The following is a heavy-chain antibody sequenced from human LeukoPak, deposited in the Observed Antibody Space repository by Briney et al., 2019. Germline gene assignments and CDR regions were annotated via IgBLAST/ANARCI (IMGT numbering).Heavy chain of an antibody. J-gene: IGHJ4*02. CDR2: INHSGST. V-gene: IGHV4-34*01. Sequence: SETLSLTCAVYGGSFSGYYWSWIRQPPGKGLEWIGGINHSGSTNYNPSLKSRVTISVDTSKNQFSLKLSSVTAADTAVYYCARRRIAAAGNFDYWGQGTLVTVSS. D-gene: IGHD6-13*01. CDR3: ARRRIAAAGNFDY. CDR1: GGSFSGYY.